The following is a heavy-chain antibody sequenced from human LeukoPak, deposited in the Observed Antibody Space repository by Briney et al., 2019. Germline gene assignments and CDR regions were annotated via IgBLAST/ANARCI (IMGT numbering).Heavy chain of an antibody. CDR3: ARDYDFGSGSESLGALDI. D-gene: IGHD3-10*01. J-gene: IGHJ3*02. V-gene: IGHV3-30*02. CDR2: IGYDGTNK. Sequence: SGGSLRLSCAASGFMFNNYGMHWVRQAPGKGLEWVAFIGYDGTNKYYADSVKGRFTISRDNSKSTHYLQLNSLRAEDTAVYHCARDYDFGSGSESLGALDIWGQGTMVTVSS. CDR1: GFMFNNYG.